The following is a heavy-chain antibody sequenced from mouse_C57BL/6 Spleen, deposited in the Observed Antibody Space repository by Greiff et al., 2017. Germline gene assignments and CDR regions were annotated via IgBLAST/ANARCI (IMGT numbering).Heavy chain of an antibody. CDR1: GFTFSDSG. CDR3: ARTYYSNYGFFDY. Sequence: EVQLVESGGGLVKHGGSLKLSCAASGFTFSDSGLHWVRSAPEKGLEWVAYISSGSSTVYYADTVKGRFTISRDNAKNTLFLQMTSLRSEDTAMYYCARTYYSNYGFFDYWGQGTTLTVSS. D-gene: IGHD2-5*01. V-gene: IGHV5-17*01. CDR2: ISSGSSTV. J-gene: IGHJ2*01.